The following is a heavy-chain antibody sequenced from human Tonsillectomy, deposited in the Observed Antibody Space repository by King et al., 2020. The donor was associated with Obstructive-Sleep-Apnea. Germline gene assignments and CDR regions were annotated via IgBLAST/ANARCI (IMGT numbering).Heavy chain of an antibody. Sequence: QLVQSGAEVKKPGASVKVSCKASGYTFTSYYMHWVRQAPGQGLEWMGIINPSGGSTSYAQKFQGRVTMTRDTSTSTVYMELSSLRSEDTAVYYCARDHSDSITMVRGGITMAESYFDYWGQGTLVTVSS. CDR1: GYTFTSYY. V-gene: IGHV1-46*01. CDR3: ARDHSDSITMVRGGITMAESYFDY. D-gene: IGHD3-10*01. J-gene: IGHJ4*02. CDR2: INPSGGST.